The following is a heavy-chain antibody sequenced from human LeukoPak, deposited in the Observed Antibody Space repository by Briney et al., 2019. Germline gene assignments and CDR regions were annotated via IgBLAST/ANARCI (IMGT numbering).Heavy chain of an antibody. J-gene: IGHJ4*02. CDR1: GASFSGFF. CDR3: AANRDGYKLPHY. Sequence: PSETLSLTCAVHGASFSGFFWSWIRQSPGKGLEFIGEISYEGSTNYKPSLNSRVTISVDTSKNQFSLKLSSVTAADTAVHYCAANRDGYKLPHYWGQGILVTVSS. V-gene: IGHV4-34*01. CDR2: ISYEGST. D-gene: IGHD5-24*01.